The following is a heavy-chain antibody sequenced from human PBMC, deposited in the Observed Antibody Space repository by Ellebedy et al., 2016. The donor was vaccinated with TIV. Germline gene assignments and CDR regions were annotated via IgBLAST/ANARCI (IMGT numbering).Heavy chain of an antibody. J-gene: IGHJ4*02. CDR1: GDCVSSNSAA. Sequence: SQTLSLTXXLSGDCVSSNSAAWNWIMQSPSRGLEWLGRTYYRSKWYNDYAVSVKSRITINPDISKNQFSLQLNSVTPEDTAVYYCVRMDTAMAYFDYWGQGTLVTVSS. CDR2: TYYRSKWYN. CDR3: VRMDTAMAYFDY. V-gene: IGHV6-1*01. D-gene: IGHD5-18*01.